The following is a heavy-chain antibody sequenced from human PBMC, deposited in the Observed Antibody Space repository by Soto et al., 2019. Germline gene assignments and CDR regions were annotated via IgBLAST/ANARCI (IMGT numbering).Heavy chain of an antibody. CDR1: GYTFTSYA. J-gene: IGHJ6*02. V-gene: IGHV1-3*01. CDR3: ARSRGYSYGNYYYYYGVDV. Sequence: GASVKVSCKASGYTFTSYAMQWVRQAPGQRLEWMGWINAGNGNTKYSQKFQGRVTITRDTSASTAYMELSSLRSEDTAVYYCARSRGYSYGNYYYYYGVDVWGQGTTVTVSS. CDR2: INAGNGNT. D-gene: IGHD5-18*01.